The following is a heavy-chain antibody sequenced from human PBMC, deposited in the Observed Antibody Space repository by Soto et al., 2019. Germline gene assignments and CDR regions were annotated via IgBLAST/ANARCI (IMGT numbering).Heavy chain of an antibody. D-gene: IGHD1-7*01. CDR3: ARALTGTIHPHYFDY. V-gene: IGHV5-51*01. CDR2: VYPGDSDI. CDR1: GYTFTGYW. Sequence: PGESLKISCQGSGYTFTGYWIGWVRQMPGKGLEWMGIVYPGDSDIRYSPSFRGQVTISIDNSVSTAYLQWNSLKASDTAMYYCARALTGTIHPHYFDYWGQGTQVTVPQ. J-gene: IGHJ4*02.